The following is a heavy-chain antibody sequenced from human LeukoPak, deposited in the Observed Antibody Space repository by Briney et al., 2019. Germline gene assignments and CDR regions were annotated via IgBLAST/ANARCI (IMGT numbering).Heavy chain of an antibody. D-gene: IGHD2-2*01. J-gene: IGHJ4*02. CDR3: AKVGVVVVPAANDY. CDR2: ISGSGGST. Sequence: GGSLRLSGAASGFTFSSYAMSWVRQAPGKGLEWVSAISGSGGSTYYADSVKGRFTISRDNSKNTLYLQMNSLRAEDTAVYYCAKVGVVVVPAANDYWGQGTLVTVSS. V-gene: IGHV3-23*01. CDR1: GFTFSSYA.